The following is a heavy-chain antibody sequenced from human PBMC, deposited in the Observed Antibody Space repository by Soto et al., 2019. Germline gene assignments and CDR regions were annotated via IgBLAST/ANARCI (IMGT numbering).Heavy chain of an antibody. Sequence: PGGSLRLSCAASGFTFSNAWMSWVLQAPGKGLEWVGRIKSKTDGGTTDYAAPVKGRFTISRDDSKNTLYLQMNSLKTEDTAVYYCTTGYCSSTSCFRAQTLDAFDIWGQGTMVTVSS. CDR3: TTGYCSSTSCFRAQTLDAFDI. CDR2: IKSKTDGGTT. J-gene: IGHJ3*02. V-gene: IGHV3-15*01. D-gene: IGHD2-2*01. CDR1: GFTFSNAW.